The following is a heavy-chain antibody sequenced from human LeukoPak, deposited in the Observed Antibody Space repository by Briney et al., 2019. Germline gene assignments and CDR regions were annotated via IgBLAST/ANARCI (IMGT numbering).Heavy chain of an antibody. V-gene: IGHV1-18*04. CDR1: GYTFTNYG. CDR2: ITVYNDNT. Sequence: ASVKVSCKASGYTFTNYGISWVRQAPGQGLEWMAGITVYNDNTQYAEMLQGRVTMTTDTSTATAYMELSSLRSDDTAVYYCARDKYRGINDYWGQGTLVTVSS. CDR3: ARDKYRGINDY. J-gene: IGHJ4*02. D-gene: IGHD2-2*01.